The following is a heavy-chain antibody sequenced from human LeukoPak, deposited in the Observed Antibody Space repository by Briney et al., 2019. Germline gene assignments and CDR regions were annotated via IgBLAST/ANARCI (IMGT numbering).Heavy chain of an antibody. CDR3: ARIGDCSTTSCLGDFDY. J-gene: IGHJ4*02. Sequence: SETLSLTCTVSGGSISSYYWSWIRQPPGKGLEWIGYIYYSGSTNYNPSLKSRVTISVDTSKNQFSLKLSSVTAADTAVYFCARIGDCSTTSCLGDFDYWGQGTLVTVSS. V-gene: IGHV4-59*01. CDR1: GGSISSYY. CDR2: IYYSGST. D-gene: IGHD2-2*01.